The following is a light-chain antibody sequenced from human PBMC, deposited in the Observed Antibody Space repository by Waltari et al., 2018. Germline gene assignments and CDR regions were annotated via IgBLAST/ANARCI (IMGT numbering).Light chain of an antibody. Sequence: DIVMTQSPLSLPVTTGEPASISCRSRQSLLYSNGYTYLDWYLQKPGQSPQLLIYLVSNRASGVPDRFSGSGSGTDFTLKISRVEAEDVGVYYCMQALEAPRTFGQGTKLESK. V-gene: IGKV2-28*01. CDR2: LVS. CDR1: QSLLYSNGYTY. CDR3: MQALEAPRT. J-gene: IGKJ2*01.